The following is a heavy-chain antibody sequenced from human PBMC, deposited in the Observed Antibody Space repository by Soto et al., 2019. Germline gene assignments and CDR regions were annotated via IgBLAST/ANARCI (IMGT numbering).Heavy chain of an antibody. D-gene: IGHD3-10*01. Sequence: EVQLVESGGGLVQPGRSLRLSCAASGFRFADYAMHWFRHAPGQGLEWVSGIAWNSDITVDAESVKGRFTISRDNGKNSLYLQMNSLRPEDTALYYFAKDHYGSAIYGMDGWCPGTTVTVSS. J-gene: IGHJ6*02. V-gene: IGHV3-9*01. CDR2: IAWNSDIT. CDR1: GFRFADYA. CDR3: AKDHYGSAIYGMDG.